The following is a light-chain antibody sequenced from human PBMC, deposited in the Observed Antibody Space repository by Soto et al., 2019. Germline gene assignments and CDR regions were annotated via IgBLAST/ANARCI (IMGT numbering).Light chain of an antibody. Sequence: QSALTQPASVSGSPGQAITVSCSGTSSDIGAHNFVSWYQQHPGKAPKLIIYEVINRPSGVSDRFSGSKSGNTASLTISGLQSEDEADYYCNSYTNSNNFVLGSGTKVT. CDR2: EVI. CDR3: NSYTNSNNFV. J-gene: IGLJ1*01. CDR1: SSDIGAHNF. V-gene: IGLV2-14*03.